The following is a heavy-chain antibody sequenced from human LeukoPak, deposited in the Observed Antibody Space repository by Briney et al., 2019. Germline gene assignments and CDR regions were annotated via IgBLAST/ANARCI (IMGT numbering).Heavy chain of an antibody. CDR2: INHSGST. CDR3: ARLGDGYNETVDYYYYYMDV. D-gene: IGHD5-24*01. V-gene: IGHV4-34*01. CDR1: GGSFSGYY. Sequence: SETLSLTCAVYGGSFSGYYWSWIRQPPGKGLEWIGEINHSGSTNYNPSLKSRVTLSVDTSKNQFSLKLSSVTAADTAVYYCARLGDGYNETVDYYYYYMDVWGKGTTVTISS. J-gene: IGHJ6*03.